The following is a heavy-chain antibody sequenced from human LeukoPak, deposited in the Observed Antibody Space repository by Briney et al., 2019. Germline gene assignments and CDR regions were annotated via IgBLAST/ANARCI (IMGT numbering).Heavy chain of an antibody. Sequence: GGSLRLSCAASGFTFNNCAMSWVRQAPGKGLEWVSAIGGSDGVTLYADSVKGRFTVFRDNSKNTLYLEMSNLRVEDTALYYCAKRPNSDSGSYYFDHWGQGTLVTVSS. V-gene: IGHV3-23*01. J-gene: IGHJ4*02. CDR3: AKRPNSDSGSYYFDH. CDR2: IGGSDGVT. CDR1: GFTFNNCA. D-gene: IGHD3-10*01.